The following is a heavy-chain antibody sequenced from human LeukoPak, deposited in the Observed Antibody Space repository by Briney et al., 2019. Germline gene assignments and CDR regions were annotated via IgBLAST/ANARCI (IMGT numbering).Heavy chain of an antibody. D-gene: IGHD3-22*01. CDR3: ARDNYYDSSGPSYYYGMDV. CDR1: GFTFSSYA. CDR2: ISYDGSNK. J-gene: IGHJ6*02. V-gene: IGHV3-30*04. Sequence: GGSLRLSCAASGFTFSSYAMHWVRQAPGKGLEWVAVISYDGSNKYCADSVKGRFTISRDNSKNTLYLQMNSLRAEDTAVYYCARDNYYDSSGPSYYYGMDVWGQGTTVTVSS.